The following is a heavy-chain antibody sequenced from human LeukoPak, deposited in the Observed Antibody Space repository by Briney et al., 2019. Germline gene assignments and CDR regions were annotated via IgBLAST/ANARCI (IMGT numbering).Heavy chain of an antibody. CDR2: IWFDGSNE. CDR1: GFSFSSYG. J-gene: IGHJ4*02. V-gene: IGHV3-33*01. CDR3: ARSRGGSGSYLPDY. D-gene: IGHD3-10*01. Sequence: GGSLRLSCAASGFSFSSYGIHWVRQAPGKGLEWVVVIWFDGSNEYYADSVKGRFTISRDNSKNTLYLQMNSLRAEDTAVYYCARSRGGSGSYLPDYWGQGTLVTVSS.